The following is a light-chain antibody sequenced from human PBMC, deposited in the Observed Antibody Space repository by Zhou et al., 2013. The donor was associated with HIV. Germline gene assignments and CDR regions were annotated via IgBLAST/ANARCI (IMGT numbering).Light chain of an antibody. Sequence: EIVLTQSPATLSVSPGERATLSCRASQSVRINLAWYQQKAGQAPKLLIYSASIRVTGVPARFSGSGSGTDFTLTVSSLEPEDFAVYYCQQRSKWPPLFTFGPGTRVDL. CDR1: QSVRIN. V-gene: IGKV3-11*01. J-gene: IGKJ3*01. CDR3: QQRSKWPPLFT. CDR2: SAS.